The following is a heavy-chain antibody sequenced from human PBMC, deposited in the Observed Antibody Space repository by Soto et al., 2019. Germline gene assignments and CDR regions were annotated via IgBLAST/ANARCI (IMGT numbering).Heavy chain of an antibody. V-gene: IGHV3-30*03. CDR1: GFNLDSYA. CDR3: ARDYGALPADRFQY. Sequence: VESGGGVVQPGRSLRLSCAASGFNLDSYAMNWVRQAPGKGHEWVATISYDGKNIYYADFVWGRFTIPKDNFNNSLYLRLSSLIPEDTAIYYCARDYGALPADRFQYWGQGTLVTASS. J-gene: IGHJ1*01. CDR2: ISYDGKNI. D-gene: IGHD3-10*01.